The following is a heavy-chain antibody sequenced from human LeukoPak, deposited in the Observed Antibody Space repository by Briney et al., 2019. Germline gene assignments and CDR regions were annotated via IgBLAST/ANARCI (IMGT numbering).Heavy chain of an antibody. D-gene: IGHD1-26*01. V-gene: IGHV5-51*01. CDR3: AGGGVGANLKYNWFDP. CDR1: GYSFTSYW. Sequence: GEALKISCKGSGYSFTSYWIAWVRQMPGKGLERMGIFYPGGSDTRYSPSCQGQVTISAAKSINTAHLQWSSLKASDTAMYYCAGGGVGANLKYNWFDPWGQGTLVTVSS. J-gene: IGHJ5*02. CDR2: FYPGGSDT.